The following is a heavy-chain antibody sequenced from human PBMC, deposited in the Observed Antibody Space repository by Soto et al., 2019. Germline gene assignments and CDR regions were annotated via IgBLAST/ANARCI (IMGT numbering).Heavy chain of an antibody. J-gene: IGHJ5*02. Sequence: SVKVSCKASGGTFSIYAISCVLQSPVQWLEWMGGIIPIFGTANYAQKFQGRVTITADESTSTAYMELSSLRSEDTAAYYCARVSGRRIVGANNWFDPWGQGTLVTVSS. V-gene: IGHV1-69*13. CDR3: ARVSGRRIVGANNWFDP. D-gene: IGHD1-26*01. CDR1: GGTFSIYA. CDR2: IIPIFGTA.